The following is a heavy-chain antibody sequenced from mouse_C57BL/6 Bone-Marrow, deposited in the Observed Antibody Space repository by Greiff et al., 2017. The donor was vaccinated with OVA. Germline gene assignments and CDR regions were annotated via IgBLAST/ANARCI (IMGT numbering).Heavy chain of an antibody. Sequence: QVQLQQSGPELVKPGASVKISCKASGYTFTDYYINWVKQRPGQGLEWIGWIFPGSGSTYYNEKFKGKATLTVDKSSSTAYMLLSSLTSEDSAVYFCARADYYGSSYTWYFDVWGTGTTVTVSS. V-gene: IGHV1-75*01. CDR2: IFPGSGST. CDR3: ARADYYGSSYTWYFDV. J-gene: IGHJ1*03. D-gene: IGHD1-1*01. CDR1: GYTFTDYY.